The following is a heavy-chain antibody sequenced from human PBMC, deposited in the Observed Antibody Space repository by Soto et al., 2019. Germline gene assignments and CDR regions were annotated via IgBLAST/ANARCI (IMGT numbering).Heavy chain of an antibody. CDR1: GFSLSTTGVG. V-gene: IGHV2-5*02. CDR2: IYWDDDK. J-gene: IGHJ4*02. CDR3: AHSDYIRPLDS. Sequence: QITLKESGPTLVKPTQTLTLTCTFSGFSLSTTGVGVGWIRQPPGKALEWLALIYWDDDKRYSPSLKSRLTITKGTPKNQVVLTMTNMDPLDTATYYCAHSDYIRPLDSWGQGTLVTVSS. D-gene: IGHD4-17*01.